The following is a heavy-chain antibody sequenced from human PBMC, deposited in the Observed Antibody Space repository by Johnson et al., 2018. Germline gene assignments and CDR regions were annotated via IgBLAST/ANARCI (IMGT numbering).Heavy chain of an antibody. V-gene: IGHV1-46*01. J-gene: IGHJ6*03. CDR3: ARDLGATAMVFVGWYYYYMDV. CDR2: INPSGGST. D-gene: IGHD5-18*01. Sequence: QVQLVESGAEVKKPGASVKVSCKASGYTFTSYYMHWVRQAPGQGLEWMGIINPSGGSTSYAQKFQGRVTMTRDTSTSTVYMELSSLRSEDTAVYYCARDLGATAMVFVGWYYYYMDVWGKGTTVTVSS. CDR1: GYTFTSYY.